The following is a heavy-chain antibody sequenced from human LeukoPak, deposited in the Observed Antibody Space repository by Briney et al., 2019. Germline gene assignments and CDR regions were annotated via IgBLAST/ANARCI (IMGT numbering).Heavy chain of an antibody. J-gene: IGHJ4*02. D-gene: IGHD5-24*01. CDR2: IYSGGST. Sequence: PGGSLRLSCAASGFTVSSNYMSWVRQAPGKGLEWVSVIYSGGSTYYADSVKGRFTISRDNSKNTLYLQMNSLRAEDTAVYYCAKGSRVVMATSRYFDYWGQGTLVTVSS. CDR3: AKGSRVVMATSRYFDY. V-gene: IGHV3-66*01. CDR1: GFTVSSNY.